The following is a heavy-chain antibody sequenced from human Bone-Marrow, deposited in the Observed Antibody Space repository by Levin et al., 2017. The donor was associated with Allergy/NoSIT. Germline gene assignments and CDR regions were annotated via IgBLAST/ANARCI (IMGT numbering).Heavy chain of an antibody. V-gene: IGHV3-9*01. CDR2: ISWSGGTV. CDR1: GFTFNDHA. CDR3: ARDGHYDNSGYGNYFDY. Sequence: SCAVSGFTFNDHAMHWVRQAPGKGLEWVSSISWSGGTVLYADSVKGRLTISRDNSANSLYLQMHSLRADDTALYYCARDGHYDNSGYGNYFDYWGQGTLVTVSS. J-gene: IGHJ4*02. D-gene: IGHD3-22*01.